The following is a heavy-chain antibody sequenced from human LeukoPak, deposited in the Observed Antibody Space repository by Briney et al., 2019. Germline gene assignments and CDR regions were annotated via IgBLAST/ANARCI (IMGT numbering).Heavy chain of an antibody. Sequence: GGSLRLSCAASGFTFSNYGMHWVRPAPGKGLEGVAFIRLDETSKYYADAVKGRFTISRHNAKNSLYLQMNSLGDTAVYYCARDQGVHCSGGSCTAFDIWGQGTMVTVSS. CDR3: ARDQGVHCSGGSCTAFDI. CDR2: IRLDETSK. J-gene: IGHJ3*02. V-gene: IGHV3-30*02. CDR1: GFTFSNYG. D-gene: IGHD2-15*01.